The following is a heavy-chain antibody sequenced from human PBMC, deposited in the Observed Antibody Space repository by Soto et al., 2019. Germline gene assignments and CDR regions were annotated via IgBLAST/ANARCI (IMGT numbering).Heavy chain of an antibody. V-gene: IGHV4-34*01. Sequence: SETLSLTCAVYGGSFSGYYWSWIRQPPGKGLEWIGEINHSGSTNYNPSLKSRVTISVDTSKNQFSLKLGSVTAADTAVYYCARDKRWGSYRSGWFDPWGQGTLVTVSS. CDR3: ARDKRWGSYRSGWFDP. D-gene: IGHD3-16*02. CDR2: INHSGST. J-gene: IGHJ5*02. CDR1: GGSFSGYY.